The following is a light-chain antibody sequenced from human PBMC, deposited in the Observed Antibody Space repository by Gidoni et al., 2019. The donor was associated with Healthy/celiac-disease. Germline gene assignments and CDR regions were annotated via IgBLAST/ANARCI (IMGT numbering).Light chain of an antibody. CDR3: QQFNSYPPRFT. CDR2: DAS. Sequence: AIQLTQSPSALSSSVGDRVTITCRASQGISSALAWYQQKLGKDPKLLIYDASSLARGVPSRFSGSGSGTDFTITIRSMQPEDFATYYCQQFNSYPPRFTFGHGTKVDIK. CDR1: QGISSA. J-gene: IGKJ3*01. V-gene: IGKV1-13*02.